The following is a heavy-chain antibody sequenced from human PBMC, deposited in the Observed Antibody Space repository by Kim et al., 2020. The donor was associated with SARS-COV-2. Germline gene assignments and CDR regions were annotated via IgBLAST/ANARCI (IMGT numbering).Heavy chain of an antibody. V-gene: IGHV4-34*01. D-gene: IGHD1-26*01. Sequence: SETLSLTCAVYGGSFSGYYWSWIRQPPGKGLEWIGEINHSGSTNYNPSLKSRVTISVDTSKNQFSLKLSSVTAADTAVYYCARGEEWELLAYYYYYGMDVWGQGTTVTVSS. CDR2: INHSGST. CDR1: GGSFSGYY. CDR3: ARGEEWELLAYYYYYGMDV. J-gene: IGHJ6*02.